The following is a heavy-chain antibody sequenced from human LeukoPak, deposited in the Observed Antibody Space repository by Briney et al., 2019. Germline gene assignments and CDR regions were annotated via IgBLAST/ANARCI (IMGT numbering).Heavy chain of an antibody. CDR1: GGSISPYY. CDR2: IYYSGNT. CDR3: ARSTGSTMFIDY. D-gene: IGHD3-10*02. Sequence: SETLSLTCSVSGGSISPYYWSWIRQPPGKGLEWLGYIYYSGNTEYKPSLKSRVAMSVDTSKNQFSLRLSSVTAADTAVYYCARSTGSTMFIDYWGQGTLVTVSS. J-gene: IGHJ4*02. V-gene: IGHV4-59*01.